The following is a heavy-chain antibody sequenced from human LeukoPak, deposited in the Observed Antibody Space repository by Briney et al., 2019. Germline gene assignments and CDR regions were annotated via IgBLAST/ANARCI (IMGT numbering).Heavy chain of an antibody. CDR2: IYSGGST. CDR3: ARAEVIAIFDL. Sequence: PGGSLRLSCAASEFTVKDYYMSWVRQAPGKGLEWVSIIYSGGSTYYADSVKGRFTISRDNSKNTLYLQMKSLKFEDTAVYYCARAEVIAIFDLWGQGTPVTVSS. J-gene: IGHJ4*02. CDR1: EFTVKDYY. D-gene: IGHD2-21*01. V-gene: IGHV3-66*02.